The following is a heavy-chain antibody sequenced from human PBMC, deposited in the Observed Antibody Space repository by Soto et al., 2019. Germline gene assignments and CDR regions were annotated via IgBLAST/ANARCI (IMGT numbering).Heavy chain of an antibody. J-gene: IGHJ6*02. CDR1: GFNFKNHA. V-gene: IGHV3-30*18. Sequence: PRLSCAASGFNFKNHAMHWVRQAPGKGLEWVAVISYDGSNKYYADSVKGRFTISRDNSENTVYLHMNSLRAEDTAVYYCAKPETAMVLNYHYGLDVCGQGTTLTVSS. CDR2: ISYDGSNK. D-gene: IGHD5-18*01. CDR3: AKPETAMVLNYHYGLDV.